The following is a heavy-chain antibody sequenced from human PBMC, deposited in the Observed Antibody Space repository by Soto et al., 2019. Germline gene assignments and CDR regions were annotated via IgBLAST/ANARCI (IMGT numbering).Heavy chain of an antibody. D-gene: IGHD3-22*01. Sequence: EVQLVESGGGLVQPGGSLRLSCAASGFTFSSYSMNWVRQAPGKGLEWVSYISSSSSTIYHADSVKGRFTISRDNAKKLLYLQMNSLRDEDTAVYYCARESSVYYLFHYWGQGTLVTVSS. CDR1: GFTFSSYS. V-gene: IGHV3-48*02. CDR3: ARESSVYYLFHY. CDR2: ISSSSSTI. J-gene: IGHJ4*02.